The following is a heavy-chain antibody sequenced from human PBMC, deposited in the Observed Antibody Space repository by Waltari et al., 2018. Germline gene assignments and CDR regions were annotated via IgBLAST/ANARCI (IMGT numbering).Heavy chain of an antibody. CDR3: ARESAFSTSWYPGFDP. J-gene: IGHJ5*02. V-gene: IGHV1-2*06. D-gene: IGHD2-2*01. CDR1: GSSLTSYY. CDR2: INPNSGDT. Sequence: QVELVQSGAEVRKPGASVKVSCKASGSSLTSYYMHWVRQAPGLGLEWMGRINPNSGDTNSAPKFQGRVTLTRDTSVNTAFLELRSLTSDDTAVYFCARESAFSTSWYPGFDPWGQGTLVTVAS.